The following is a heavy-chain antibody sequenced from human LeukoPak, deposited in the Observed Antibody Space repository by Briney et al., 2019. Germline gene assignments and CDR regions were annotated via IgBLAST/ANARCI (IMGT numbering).Heavy chain of an antibody. V-gene: IGHV4-59*01. CDR1: GGSISSYY. CDR3: ARAVKVTIFGVAHYGMDV. Sequence: PSETLSLTSTVSGGSISSYYWSWIRQPPGKGLEWIGYIYYSGSTNYNPSLKSRVTISVDTSKNQFSLKLSSVTAADTAVYYCARAVKVTIFGVAHYGMDVWGQGTTVTVSS. CDR2: IYYSGST. J-gene: IGHJ6*02. D-gene: IGHD3-3*01.